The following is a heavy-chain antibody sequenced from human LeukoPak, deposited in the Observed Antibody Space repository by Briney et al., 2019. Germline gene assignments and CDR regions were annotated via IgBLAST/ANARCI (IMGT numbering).Heavy chain of an antibody. CDR2: ISSGSGTI. CDR1: GFTFSSYS. J-gene: IGHJ4*02. V-gene: IGHV3-48*02. Sequence: GGSLRLSCAASGFTFSSYSMNWVRQAPGKGLEWVSYISSGSGTIYYADSEKGRFTISRDNAKNSLYLQMNSLRDEDTAVYYCAREYSSSSGSVSDYWGQGTLVTVSS. CDR3: AREYSSSSGSVSDY. D-gene: IGHD6-6*01.